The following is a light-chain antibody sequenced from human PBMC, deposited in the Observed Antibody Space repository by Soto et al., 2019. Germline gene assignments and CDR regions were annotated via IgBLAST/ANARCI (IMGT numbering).Light chain of an antibody. Sequence: EIVLTQSPGTLSLSPGERATLSCRASQSVSSNYLAWYQQMPGQAPRLLISGASSRASGIPDRFSGSGSGRDFPLIISRLEPEDFAVYYCELYGSSPLTVGQGNKVDIK. J-gene: IGKJ1*01. V-gene: IGKV3-20*01. CDR2: GAS. CDR3: ELYGSSPLT. CDR1: QSVSSNY.